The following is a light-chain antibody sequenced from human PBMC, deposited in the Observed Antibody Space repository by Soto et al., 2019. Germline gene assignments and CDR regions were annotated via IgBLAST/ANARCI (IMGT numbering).Light chain of an antibody. CDR3: PQYNNCPPCT. J-gene: IGKJ1*01. CDR1: QSVSSN. Sequence: EIVMTQSPATLSVSPGERATLYCRASQSVSSNLACYQQQPRHAPRLLIYRASTSATGIPPSFSGSRSATEFTLTISSLQSEDFAVYYCPQYNNCPPCTFGQGTQLDI. CDR2: RAS. V-gene: IGKV3-15*01.